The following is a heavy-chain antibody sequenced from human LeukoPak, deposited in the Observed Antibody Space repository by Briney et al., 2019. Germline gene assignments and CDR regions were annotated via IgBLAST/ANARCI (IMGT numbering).Heavy chain of an antibody. Sequence: ASVKVSCKASGYTFTSYGISWVRQAPGQGLEWMGWISAYNGNTNYAQKFQGRVTITRDTSASAVYMELSSLRSEDTAVYYCARSRHDYGDFHLDYWGQGTLVTVSS. CDR3: ARSRHDYGDFHLDY. J-gene: IGHJ4*02. CDR2: ISAYNGNT. D-gene: IGHD4-17*01. V-gene: IGHV1-18*01. CDR1: GYTFTSYG.